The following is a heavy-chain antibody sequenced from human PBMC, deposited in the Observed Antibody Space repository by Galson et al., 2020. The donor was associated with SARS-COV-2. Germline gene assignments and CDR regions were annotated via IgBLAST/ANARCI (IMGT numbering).Heavy chain of an antibody. CDR3: AGEGQLTSPGGRTAYALDI. Sequence: ASETLSLTCSVSGGSIRTYSWSWIRQPPGKGLEWIADINHSGRTSHHPSLNSRVTTSVDTSKNQFTLRLRSMTGADTAVYFCAGEGQLTSPGGRTAYALDIWGQGTMVSVSS. CDR2: INHSGRT. D-gene: IGHD2-8*02. V-gene: IGHV4-59*01. CDR1: GGSIRTYS. J-gene: IGHJ3*02.